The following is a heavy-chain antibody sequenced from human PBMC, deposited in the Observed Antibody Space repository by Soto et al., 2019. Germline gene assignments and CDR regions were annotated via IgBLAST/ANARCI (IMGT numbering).Heavy chain of an antibody. CDR3: ARGGGYSYGYGADY. CDR1: GFTFSSYW. D-gene: IGHD5-18*01. V-gene: IGHV3-74*01. J-gene: IGHJ4*02. Sequence: GGSLRLSCAASGFTFSSYWMHWVRQAPGKGLVWVSRINSDGSSTSYADSVKGRFTISRDNAKNTLYLQMNSLRAEDTAVHYCARGGGYSYGYGADYWGQGTLVTVSS. CDR2: INSDGSST.